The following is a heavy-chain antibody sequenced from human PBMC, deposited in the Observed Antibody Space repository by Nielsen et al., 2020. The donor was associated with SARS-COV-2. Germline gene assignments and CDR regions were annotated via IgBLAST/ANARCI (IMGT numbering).Heavy chain of an antibody. D-gene: IGHD6-6*01. CDR2: INAGNGNT. V-gene: IGHV1-3*01. CDR1: GYTFNSYA. CDR3: ARDIAARSNWFDP. Sequence: ASVKAYCKASGYTFNSYAMHWARKAPGQRLEWMGWINAGNGNTKYSQKFQGRVTITRDTSASTAYMELSSLRSEETAVYYCARDIAARSNWFDPWGQGTLVTVSS. J-gene: IGHJ5*02.